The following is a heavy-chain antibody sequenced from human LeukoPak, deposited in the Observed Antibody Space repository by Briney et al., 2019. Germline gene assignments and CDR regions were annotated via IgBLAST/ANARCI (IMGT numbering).Heavy chain of an antibody. V-gene: IGHV4-59*01. CDR3: NVVVPAAIVRGTDY. CDR2: IYYSGST. D-gene: IGHD2-2*02. J-gene: IGHJ4*02. Sequence: SETLSLTCTVSGGSISSYYWSWIRQPPGKGLERIGYIYYSGSTNYNPSLKSRVTISVDTSKNQFSLKLSSVTAADTAVYYCNVVVPAAIVRGTDYWGQGTLVTVSS. CDR1: GGSISSYY.